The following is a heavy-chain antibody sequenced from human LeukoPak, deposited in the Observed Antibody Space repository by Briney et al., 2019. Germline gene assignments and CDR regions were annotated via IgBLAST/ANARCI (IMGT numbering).Heavy chain of an antibody. CDR3: ASKTLAAAGRRDWFDP. D-gene: IGHD6-13*01. J-gene: IGHJ5*02. CDR2: ISSSGSML. CDR1: GFTFSGYY. Sequence: PGGSLRLSCTVSGFTFSGYYMSWVRQAPGKGLEWLSYISSSGSMLHYADSVEGRFTISRDNAKNSLYLQMSSLRVEDTAVYYCASKTLAAAGRRDWFDPWGQGTLVTVSS. V-gene: IGHV3-11*01.